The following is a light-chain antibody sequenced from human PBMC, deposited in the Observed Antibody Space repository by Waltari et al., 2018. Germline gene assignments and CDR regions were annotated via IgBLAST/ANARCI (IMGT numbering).Light chain of an antibody. J-gene: IGLJ2*01. Sequence: QSGLTQPPSVSGAPGQRVTISCTGSTSNIGAGYDVHWYQQVPGTAPKLVIYGNNKLPSGFPGRFSGSKSGTSASLAITGLQGEDEADYYCQSYDGSLSGSKIFGGGTKLTVL. CDR1: TSNIGAGYD. V-gene: IGLV1-40*01. CDR2: GNN. CDR3: QSYDGSLSGSKI.